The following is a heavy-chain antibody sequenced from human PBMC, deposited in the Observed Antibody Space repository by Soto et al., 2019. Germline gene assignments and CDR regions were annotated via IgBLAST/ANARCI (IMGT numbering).Heavy chain of an antibody. CDR2: IGDSGRST. CDR3: AKGAMNIWFDP. J-gene: IGHJ5*02. V-gene: IGHV3-23*01. CDR1: GFTFSNYA. D-gene: IGHD1-26*01. Sequence: VQLLESGGGLVQPGGSLRLSCAASGFTFSNYAMTWVRQAPGKGLEWVSAIGDSGRSTYYADSVKGRFTISRDNSKNTLYLQINSLRAEDTALYYCAKGAMNIWFDPWGQGTLVTVSS.